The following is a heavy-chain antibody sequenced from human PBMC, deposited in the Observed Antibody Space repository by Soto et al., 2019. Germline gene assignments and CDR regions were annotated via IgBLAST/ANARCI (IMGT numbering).Heavy chain of an antibody. J-gene: IGHJ4*02. D-gene: IGHD2-2*02. CDR2: IGPYGNSK. Sequence: QVQLVESGGGLVKPGESLRVSCAASSFSFRDYFMSWMRQAPGKGLEWVAYIGPYGNSKYYADSVKGRFTISRDDATNSLYLHMNSLRAEDTAVYYCARDDYTYGVYWGQGTPVTVSS. CDR1: SFSFRDYF. V-gene: IGHV3-11*01. CDR3: ARDDYTYGVY.